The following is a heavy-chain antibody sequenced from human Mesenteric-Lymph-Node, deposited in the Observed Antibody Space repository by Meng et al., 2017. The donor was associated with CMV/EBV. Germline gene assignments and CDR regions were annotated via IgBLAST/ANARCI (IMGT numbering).Heavy chain of an antibody. CDR3: ARTAHDTVVGAPHAMDV. D-gene: IGHD2-15*01. J-gene: IGHJ6*02. V-gene: IGHV3-11*01. Sequence: GESLKISCAASGFYFSDYYMSWVRQAPGKGLEWVSYIRSSLTTMFYADSVRGRFTISRDNAKNSLYLQMNSLRAEDTAVYYCARTAHDTVVGAPHAMDVWGQGTTVTVSS. CDR1: GFYFSDYY. CDR2: IRSSLTTM.